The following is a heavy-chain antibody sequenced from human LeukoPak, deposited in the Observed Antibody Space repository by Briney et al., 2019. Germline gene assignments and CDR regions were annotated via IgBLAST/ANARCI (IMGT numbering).Heavy chain of an antibody. CDR1: GFTFSSYG. J-gene: IGHJ6*03. V-gene: IGHV3-30*02. D-gene: IGHD5-12*01. CDR2: IRYDGSNK. CDR3: ARGGYNYYYYMDV. Sequence: GGSLRLSCAASGFTFSSYGMHWVRQAPGKGLEWVAFIRYDGSNKYYADSVKGRFTISRDNSKNTLYLQMNSLRAEDTAVYYCARGGYNYYYYMDVWGKGTTVTVSS.